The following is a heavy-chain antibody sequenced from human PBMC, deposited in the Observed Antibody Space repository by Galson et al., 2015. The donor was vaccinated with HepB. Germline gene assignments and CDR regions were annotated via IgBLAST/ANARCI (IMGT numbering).Heavy chain of an antibody. D-gene: IGHD2-2*01. CDR3: ARCTAAMDWFDP. J-gene: IGHJ5*02. Sequence: SLRLSCAASGFTFSDYYMSWIRQAPGKGLEWLSYISSSGSTIYYADSVKGRFTISRDNAKNSLYLQMNSLRAEDTAVYYCARCTAAMDWFDPWGQGTLVTVSS. CDR2: ISSSGSTI. V-gene: IGHV3-11*01. CDR1: GFTFSDYY.